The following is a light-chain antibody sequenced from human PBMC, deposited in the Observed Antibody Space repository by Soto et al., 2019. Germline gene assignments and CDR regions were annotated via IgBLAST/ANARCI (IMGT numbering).Light chain of an antibody. CDR1: QSVSSN. CDR3: QQRSNWPRT. CDR2: GAS. Sequence: EIVITQSPSTLSVSPGEKATLSCRASQSVSSNLAWYQQKPGQAPRLLIYGASTRATGIPARFSGSGSGTDFTPTISSLEPEDFPVYYCQQRSNWPRTFGQGTKVDIK. V-gene: IGKV3-15*01. J-gene: IGKJ1*01.